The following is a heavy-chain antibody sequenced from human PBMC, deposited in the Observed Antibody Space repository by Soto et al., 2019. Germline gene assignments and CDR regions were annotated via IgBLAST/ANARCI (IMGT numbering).Heavy chain of an antibody. Sequence: GGSLRLSCVASGFTFNNYAMSWVRQAPGKGLEWVSVISYDGGNTFYAGSVRGRFTVSRDNSKNTLYLQMNSLRAEDTAVYHCAKVGASGWTYYYGMDVWGQGTTVTVSS. V-gene: IGHV3-30*18. D-gene: IGHD6-19*01. CDR3: AKVGASGWTYYYGMDV. J-gene: IGHJ6*02. CDR2: ISYDGGNT. CDR1: GFTFNNYA.